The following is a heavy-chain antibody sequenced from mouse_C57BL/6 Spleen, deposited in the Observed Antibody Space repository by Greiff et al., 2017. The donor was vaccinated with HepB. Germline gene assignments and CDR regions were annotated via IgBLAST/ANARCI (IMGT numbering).Heavy chain of an antibody. CDR3: ARSDYYGSSARWYFDV. D-gene: IGHD1-1*01. CDR1: GYTFTSYG. CDR2: IYPRSGNT. Sequence: VKLQESGAELARPGASVKLSCKASGYTFTSYGISWVKQRTGQGLEWIGEIYPRSGNTYYNEKFKGKATLTADKSSSTAYMELRSLTSEDSAVYFCARSDYYGSSARWYFDVWGTGTTVTVSS. J-gene: IGHJ1*03. V-gene: IGHV1-81*01.